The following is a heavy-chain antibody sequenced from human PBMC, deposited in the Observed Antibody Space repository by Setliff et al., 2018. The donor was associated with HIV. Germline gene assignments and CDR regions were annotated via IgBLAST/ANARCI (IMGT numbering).Heavy chain of an antibody. CDR3: AKSGGYSYGYAFDY. V-gene: IGHV3-23*01. Sequence: PGGSLRLSCAASGFTFSSYAMTWVRQAPGKGLEWVSAISGSGGSTYYADSVKGRFTISRDNSKNTLYLQMNSLRAEDTAVYYCAKSGGYSYGYAFDYWGQGTLVTVSS. J-gene: IGHJ4*02. CDR1: GFTFSSYA. D-gene: IGHD5-18*01. CDR2: ISGSGGST.